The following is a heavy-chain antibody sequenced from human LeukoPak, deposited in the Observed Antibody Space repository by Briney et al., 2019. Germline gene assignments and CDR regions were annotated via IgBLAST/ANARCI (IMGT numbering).Heavy chain of an antibody. CDR2: ISSSSSYI. V-gene: IGHV3-21*01. J-gene: IGHJ6*02. CDR3: AKDTVSGYSSLQGMDV. Sequence: PGGSLRLSCAASAFTFSNYAMNWVRQAPGKGLEWVSSISSSSSYIYYADSVKGRFTISRDNSKNTLYLQMNSLRAEDTAVYYCAKDTVSGYSSLQGMDVWGQGTTVTVSS. D-gene: IGHD5-18*01. CDR1: AFTFSNYA.